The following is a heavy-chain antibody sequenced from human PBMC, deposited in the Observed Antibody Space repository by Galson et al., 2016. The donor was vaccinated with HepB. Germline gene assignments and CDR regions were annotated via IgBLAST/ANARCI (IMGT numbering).Heavy chain of an antibody. CDR3: ARGGYYYDSGDSPIDY. CDR1: GFTFITYG. CDR2: IWYDGSNK. V-gene: IGHV3-33*01. D-gene: IGHD3-22*01. Sequence: SLRLSCAASGFTFITYGMHWVRQAPGKRLEWVAVIWYDGSNKYYADSVKGRFTISRDNSKNTLYLQVNSLRAEDTALYYCARGGYYYDSGDSPIDYWGQGTLVTVSS. J-gene: IGHJ4*02.